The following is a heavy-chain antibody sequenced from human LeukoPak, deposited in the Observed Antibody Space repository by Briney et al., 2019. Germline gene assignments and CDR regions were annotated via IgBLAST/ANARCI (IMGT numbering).Heavy chain of an antibody. Sequence: GGSLRLSCAASGFTFSSYSMNWVRQAPGKGLEWVSSISSSSSYIYYADSVKGRFTISRDNAKNSLYLQMNSLRAEDTAVYYCARDSDLGGWLDYWGQGTLVTVSS. J-gene: IGHJ4*02. D-gene: IGHD6-19*01. CDR3: ARDSDLGGWLDY. CDR1: GFTFSSYS. V-gene: IGHV3-21*01. CDR2: ISSSSSYI.